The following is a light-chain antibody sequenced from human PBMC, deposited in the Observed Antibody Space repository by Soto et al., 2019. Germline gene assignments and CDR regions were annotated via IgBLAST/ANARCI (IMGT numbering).Light chain of an antibody. CDR1: QTLLQCNGYIS. CDR2: LGS. Sequence: DIFMIQSPLSLPVSPGEPCSISCSSTQTLLQCNGYISSDWYLQKPGQSPQLLIYLGSNRSSGVPDRFSGSGSGTDLTLKISGVEAEDVGVYYCMQALQSPRTFGQGTMVDVK. J-gene: IGKJ1*01. V-gene: IGKV2-28*01. CDR3: MQALQSPRT.